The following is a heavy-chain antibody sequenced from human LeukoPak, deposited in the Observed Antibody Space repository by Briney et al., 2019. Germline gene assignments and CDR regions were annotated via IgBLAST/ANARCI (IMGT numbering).Heavy chain of an antibody. CDR2: ISYDGSNK. J-gene: IGHJ3*02. CDR3: AKRFGESPAGGFDI. CDR1: GFTFSNAW. Sequence: GGSLRLSCAVSGFTFSNAWMSWVRQAPGKGLEWVAVISYDGSNKYYADSVKGRFTISRDNSKNTLYLQMNSLRAEDTAVYYCAKRFGESPAGGFDIWGQGTMVTVSS. D-gene: IGHD3-10*01. V-gene: IGHV3-30*18.